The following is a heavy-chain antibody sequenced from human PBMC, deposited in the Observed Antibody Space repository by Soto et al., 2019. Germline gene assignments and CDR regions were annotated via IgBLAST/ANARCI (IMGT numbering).Heavy chain of an antibody. D-gene: IGHD3-22*01. CDR3: ARDRSYYDSSGYCTH. Sequence: GGSLRLSCAASGFTFSSYGMHWVRQAPGKGLEWVAVIWYDGSNKYYADSVKGRFTISRDNSKDTLYLQMNSLRAEDTAVYYCARDRSYYDSSGYCTHWGQGTLVTVSS. J-gene: IGHJ4*02. V-gene: IGHV3-33*01. CDR2: IWYDGSNK. CDR1: GFTFSSYG.